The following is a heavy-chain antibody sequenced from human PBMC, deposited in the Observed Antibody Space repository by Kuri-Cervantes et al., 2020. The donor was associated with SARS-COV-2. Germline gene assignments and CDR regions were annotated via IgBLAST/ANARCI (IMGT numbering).Heavy chain of an antibody. Sequence: ASVKVSCKASGYTFTSYYMHWVRQAPGQGLEWMGIINPSGGSTSYAQKFQGRVTMTRDTSTSTVYMELSSLRSEDTAVYYCARDGITGTTWGGGFDPWGQGTLVTDSS. CDR1: GYTFTSYY. V-gene: IGHV1-46*01. CDR3: ARDGITGTTWGGGFDP. D-gene: IGHD1-7*01. J-gene: IGHJ5*02. CDR2: INPSGGST.